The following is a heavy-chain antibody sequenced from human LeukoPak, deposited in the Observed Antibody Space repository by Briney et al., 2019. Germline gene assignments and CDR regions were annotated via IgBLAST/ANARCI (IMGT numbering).Heavy chain of an antibody. CDR1: GGSISSYY. Sequence: PSETLSLTCTVSGGSISSYYWSWIRQPPGKGLEWIGYIYYSGSTNYNPSLKSRVTISVDTSKNQFSLKLSSVTAADTAVYYCARIKTSYYDTSPSLGLDVFDIWGQGTMVTVSS. CDR2: IYYSGST. D-gene: IGHD3-22*01. CDR3: ARIKTSYYDTSPSLGLDVFDI. J-gene: IGHJ3*02. V-gene: IGHV4-59*01.